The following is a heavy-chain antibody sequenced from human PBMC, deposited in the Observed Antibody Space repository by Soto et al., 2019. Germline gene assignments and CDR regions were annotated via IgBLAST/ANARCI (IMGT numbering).Heavy chain of an antibody. Sequence: SVKVSCKASGVTVSSNSFSWARQAPGRGLEWMGGIIPIVGTPDYAQKFQGRVTITADESTRTVHMDLSSLRSEDTAVYYCARHLSGWFDYWGQETLVTVPS. CDR2: IIPIVGTP. D-gene: IGHD6-19*01. V-gene: IGHV1-69*13. J-gene: IGHJ4*02. CDR3: ARHLSGWFDY. CDR1: GVTVSSNS.